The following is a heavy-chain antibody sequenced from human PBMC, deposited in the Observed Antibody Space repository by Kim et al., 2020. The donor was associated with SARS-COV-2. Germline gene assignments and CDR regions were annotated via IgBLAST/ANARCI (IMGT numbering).Heavy chain of an antibody. D-gene: IGHD3-10*01. V-gene: IGHV3-43*02. CDR2: ISGDGGST. J-gene: IGHJ4*02. Sequence: GGSLRLSCAASGFTFDDYAMHWVRQAPGKGLEWVSLISGDGGSTYYADSVKGRFTISRDNSKNSLYLQMNSLRTEDTALYYCAKVGITMVRGVIIKGYFDYWGQGTLVTVSS. CDR1: GFTFDDYA. CDR3: AKVGITMVRGVIIKGYFDY.